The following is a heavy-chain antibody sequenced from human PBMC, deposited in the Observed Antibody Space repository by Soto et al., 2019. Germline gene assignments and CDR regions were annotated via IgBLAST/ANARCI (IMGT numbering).Heavy chain of an antibody. CDR3: AKGSYSGRYSDFDC. J-gene: IGHJ4*02. CDR2: ISYDGSNK. CDR1: GFTFSSYG. Sequence: GGALRLSCAASGFTFSSYGMFWVRQAPGRGLEWVAFISYDGSNKCSDSVKGRFTISRDNSKNTLYLQMNSLRAEDTAVYYCAKGSYSGRYSDFDCWGQGTLVTVSS. V-gene: IGHV3-30*18. D-gene: IGHD1-26*01.